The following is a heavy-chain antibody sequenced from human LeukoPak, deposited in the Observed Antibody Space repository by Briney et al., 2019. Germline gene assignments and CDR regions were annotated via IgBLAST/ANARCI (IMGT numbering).Heavy chain of an antibody. CDR1: GFTFSSYA. D-gene: IGHD3-10*01. V-gene: IGHV3-30*04. CDR2: ISYDGSNK. J-gene: IGHJ4*02. CDR3: ARGSITMVRGVYDY. Sequence: GGSLRLSCAASGFTFSSYAMHWVRQAPGKGLEWVAVISYDGSNKYYADSVKGRFIISRDNSKNTLYLQMNSLRAEDTAVYYCARGSITMVRGVYDYWGQGTLVTVSS.